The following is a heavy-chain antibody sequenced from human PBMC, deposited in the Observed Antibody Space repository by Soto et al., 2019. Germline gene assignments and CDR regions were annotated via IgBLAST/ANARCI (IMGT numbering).Heavy chain of an antibody. CDR1: GGSISSNSYS. V-gene: IGHV4-30-2*01. Sequence: SETLSLTCAVSGGSISSNSYSWSWLRQPPGKGLEWIGYIYDSGGTYYNPSLKSRVTLSVDTSKNQFSLKLSSVTAADTAVYYCARLPTVSGYGEDYWGQGTLVTVSS. CDR3: ARLPTVSGYGEDY. J-gene: IGHJ4*02. CDR2: IYDSGGT. D-gene: IGHD5-12*01.